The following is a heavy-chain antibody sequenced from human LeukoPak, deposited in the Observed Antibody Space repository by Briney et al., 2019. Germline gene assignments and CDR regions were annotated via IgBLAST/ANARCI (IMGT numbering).Heavy chain of an antibody. V-gene: IGHV4-34*01. CDR1: GRSFRGYY. J-gene: IGHJ4*02. CDR3: ARQEGDYVDH. CDR2: INHSGST. Sequence: SETLSLTCAVYGRSFRGYYWRWIRQPPGKGLEWIGEINHSGSTNYNPSLKSRVTISVETSKNQFSVNLSSVTAADTAVYYCARQEGDYVDHWGQGTLVTVSS.